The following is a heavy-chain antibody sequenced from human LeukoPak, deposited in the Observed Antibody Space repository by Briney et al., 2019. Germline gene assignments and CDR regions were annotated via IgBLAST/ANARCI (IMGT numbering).Heavy chain of an antibody. D-gene: IGHD2-2*01. CDR3: ARSGRTLGYCSSTSCYASFDY. CDR1: GYSFSNYA. Sequence: ASVKVSCKASGYSFSNYAMHWVRQAPGQRLEWMGWINAGNGNTKYSQTLQGRVTINRDTSASTAYMELSGLRSEDTAVYYCARSGRTLGYCSSTSCYASFDYWGQGTLVTVSS. J-gene: IGHJ4*02. V-gene: IGHV1-3*01. CDR2: INAGNGNT.